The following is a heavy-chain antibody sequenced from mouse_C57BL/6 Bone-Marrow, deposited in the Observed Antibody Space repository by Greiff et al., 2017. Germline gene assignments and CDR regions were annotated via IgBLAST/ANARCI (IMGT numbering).Heavy chain of an antibody. Sequence: VQLQQSDAELVKPGASVKISCKVSGYTFTDHTIHWMKQRPEQGLEWIGYIYPRDGSTKYNEKFKGKATLTADKSSSTAYMQLNSLTSEDSAVYFCARDNCGSSSPAWFAYWGQGTLVTVSA. V-gene: IGHV1-78*01. D-gene: IGHD1-1*01. CDR3: ARDNCGSSSPAWFAY. J-gene: IGHJ3*01. CDR1: GYTFTDHT. CDR2: IYPRDGST.